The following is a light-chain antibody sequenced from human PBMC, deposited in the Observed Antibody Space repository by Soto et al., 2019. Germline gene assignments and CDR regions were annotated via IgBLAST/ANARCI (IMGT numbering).Light chain of an antibody. CDR2: EVS. Sequence: QSALTQPASVSGSPGQSITISCTGTSSDVGGYNYVSWYQQHPDKAPKLMIYEVSNRPSGVSNRFSGSKSGNTASLTISGLQAEDEADYYCSSYTCTNTVIFGGGTKVTVL. J-gene: IGLJ2*01. CDR1: SSDVGGYNY. V-gene: IGLV2-14*01. CDR3: SSYTCTNTVI.